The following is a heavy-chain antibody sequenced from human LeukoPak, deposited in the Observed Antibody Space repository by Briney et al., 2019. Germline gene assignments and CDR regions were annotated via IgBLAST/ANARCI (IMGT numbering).Heavy chain of an antibody. CDR1: GGSISSNSYY. V-gene: IGHV4-61*02. J-gene: IGHJ4*02. CDR3: ARDRMAGYRSGWVSS. D-gene: IGHD6-19*01. CDR2: IYTSGST. Sequence: PSETLSLTCTVSGGSISSNSYYWSWIRQPAGKGLEWIGRIYTSGSTNYNPSLKSRVTISVDTSKNQFSLKLSSVTAADTAVYYCARDRMAGYRSGWVSSWGQGTLVTVSS.